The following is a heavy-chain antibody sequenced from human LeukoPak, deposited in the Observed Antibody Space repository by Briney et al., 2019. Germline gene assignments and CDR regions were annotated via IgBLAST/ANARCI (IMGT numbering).Heavy chain of an antibody. V-gene: IGHV4-34*01. D-gene: IGHD3-22*01. CDR3: ARSYYDSSGFGY. CDR1: GGSITNYY. CDR2: INHSGST. Sequence: SETLSLTCTVSGGSITNYYWSWIRQPPGKGLEWIGEINHSGSTNYNPSLKSRVTISVDTSKNQLSLKLSSVTAADTAVYYCARSYYDSSGFGYWGQGTLVTVSS. J-gene: IGHJ4*02.